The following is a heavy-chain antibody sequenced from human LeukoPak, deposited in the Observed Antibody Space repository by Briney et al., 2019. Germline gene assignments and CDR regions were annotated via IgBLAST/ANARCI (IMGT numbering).Heavy chain of an antibody. CDR3: VRGDFWSGDY. Sequence: GGSLRLSCAASGFAFSSYSMNWVRQAPGKGLEWVSSISSSSSYIYYADSVKGRFTISRDNAKNSLYLQMNNLRAEDTAVYYCVRGDFWSGDYWGQGTQVTVSS. CDR2: ISSSSSYI. V-gene: IGHV3-21*06. J-gene: IGHJ4*02. D-gene: IGHD3-3*01. CDR1: GFAFSSYS.